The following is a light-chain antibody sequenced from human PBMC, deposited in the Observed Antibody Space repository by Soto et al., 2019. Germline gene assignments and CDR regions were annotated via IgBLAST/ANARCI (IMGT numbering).Light chain of an antibody. CDR1: QSVSSSY. V-gene: IGKV3-20*01. J-gene: IGKJ1*01. CDR2: GVS. CDR3: QQYGSSRT. Sequence: EMVLTQSPGTLSLSPGERATLSCRASQSVSSSYLAWYQQKPGQAPRLLIYGVSRRATGIPDRFSGSGSGTDFTLTITRLEAEDFAVYYCQQYGSSRTFGKGTKVEIK.